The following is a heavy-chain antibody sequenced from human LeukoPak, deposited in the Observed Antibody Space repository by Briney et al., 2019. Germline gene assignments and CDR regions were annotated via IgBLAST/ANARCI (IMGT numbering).Heavy chain of an antibody. V-gene: IGHV3-23*01. CDR2: ISGSGGST. D-gene: IGHD6-13*01. CDR1: GFTFGSYA. CDR3: AKDHGLYSSSWYDY. J-gene: IGHJ4*02. Sequence: GGSLRLSCAASGFTFGSYAMSWVRQAPGKGLEWVSAISGSGGSTYYADSVKGRFTISRDNSKNTLYLQMNSLRAEDTAVYYCAKDHGLYSSSWYDYWGQGTLVTVSS.